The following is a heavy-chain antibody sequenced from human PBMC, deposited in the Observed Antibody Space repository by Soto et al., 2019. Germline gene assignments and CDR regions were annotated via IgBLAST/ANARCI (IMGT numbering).Heavy chain of an antibody. CDR3: ERVEDLPLGGNNWFDP. D-gene: IGHD3-10*01. V-gene: IGHV1-69*01. Sequence: QVQLVQSGAEVKKPGSSVKVSCKASGGTFSSYAISWVRQAPGQGLEWMGGIIPIFGTANYAQKFQGRVTITADESTSTAYMELSSLSSEDTAVYYCERVEDLPLGGNNWFDPWGQGTLVTVSS. CDR2: IIPIFGTA. J-gene: IGHJ5*02. CDR1: GGTFSSYA.